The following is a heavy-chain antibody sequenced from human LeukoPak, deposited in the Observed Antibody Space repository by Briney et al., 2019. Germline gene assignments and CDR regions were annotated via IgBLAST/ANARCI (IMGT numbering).Heavy chain of an antibody. V-gene: IGHV4-39*01. CDR3: AGYSSGWSSGGGY. D-gene: IGHD6-19*01. CDR1: GGSISSLTYY. J-gene: IGHJ4*02. CDR2: IYYSGTT. Sequence: PSETLSLTCTASGGSISSLTYYWGWIRQPPGRGLEWIASIYYSGTTYYSPSLKSRVTISVNRSNNQFSLRLTSVTAADTAVYFCAGYSSGWSSGGGYWGQGTLVTVSS.